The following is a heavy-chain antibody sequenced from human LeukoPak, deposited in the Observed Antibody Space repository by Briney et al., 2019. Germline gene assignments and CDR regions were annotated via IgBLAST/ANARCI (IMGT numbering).Heavy chain of an antibody. CDR2: ISGSGGST. J-gene: IGHJ4*02. CDR1: GFTFSSYA. CDR3: AKDPGLLWFGELSYLDY. V-gene: IGHV3-23*01. D-gene: IGHD3-10*01. Sequence: GGSLRLSCAASGFTFSSYAMSWVRQAPGKGLEWVSAISGSGGSTYYADSVKGRFTISRDNSKNTLYLQMNSLRAEDTAVYYCAKDPGLLWFGELSYLDYWGQGTLVTVSS.